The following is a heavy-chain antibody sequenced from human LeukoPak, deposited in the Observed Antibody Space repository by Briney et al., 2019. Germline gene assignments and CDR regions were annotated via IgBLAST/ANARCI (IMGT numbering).Heavy chain of an antibody. Sequence: ASVKVSCKASGYTFTCYYMHWVRQAPGQGLEWMGWINPNSGGTNYAQKFQGRVTMTRDTAISTAYMELSRLRSDDTAVYYCAREYFRGVIAALYRMDVGGQGTTVTVS. CDR1: GYTFTCYY. J-gene: IGHJ6*02. CDR3: AREYFRGVIAALYRMDV. V-gene: IGHV1-2*02. D-gene: IGHD6-6*01. CDR2: INPNSGGT.